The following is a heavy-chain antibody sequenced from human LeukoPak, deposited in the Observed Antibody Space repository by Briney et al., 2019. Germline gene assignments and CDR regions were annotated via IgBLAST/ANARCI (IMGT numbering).Heavy chain of an antibody. CDR2: IIPTFGTA. CDR3: ARLITVVRGVMAGWFDP. J-gene: IGHJ5*02. CDR1: GGTFSSYA. D-gene: IGHD3-10*01. Sequence: SVKVSCKASGGTFSSYAISWVRQAPGQGLEWMGGIIPTFGTANYAQKFQGRVTITADESTSTAYMELSSLRSEDTAVYYCARLITVVRGVMAGWFDPWGQGTLVTVSS. V-gene: IGHV1-69*13.